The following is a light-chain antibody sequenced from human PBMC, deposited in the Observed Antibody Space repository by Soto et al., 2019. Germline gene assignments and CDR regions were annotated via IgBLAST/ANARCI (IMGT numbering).Light chain of an antibody. CDR3: QQYSSSPPEFT. V-gene: IGKV3-20*01. Sequence: EIVLTQSPGNLSLSPGERATLSCRASQSISSNYLAWYQQRPGQAPRLLIFGASYRATGIPDRFSGSGSGTDFTLTISRLEPEDFAVYYCQQYSSSPPEFTFGPGTKVDSK. CDR2: GAS. CDR1: QSISSNY. J-gene: IGKJ3*01.